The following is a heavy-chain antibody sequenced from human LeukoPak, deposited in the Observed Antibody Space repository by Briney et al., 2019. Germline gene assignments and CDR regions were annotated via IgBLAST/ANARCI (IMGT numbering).Heavy chain of an antibody. J-gene: IGHJ4*02. CDR2: IYYSGST. CDR1: GGSISSGDYY. V-gene: IGHV4-30-4*01. Sequence: SETLSLTCTVSGGSISSGDYYWRWIRQPPGKGLEWIGYIYYSGSTYYNPSLKSRVTISVDMSKNQFSLKLSSVTAADTAVYYCARAEAMVDYWGQGTLVTVSS. CDR3: ARAEAMVDY. D-gene: IGHD5-18*01.